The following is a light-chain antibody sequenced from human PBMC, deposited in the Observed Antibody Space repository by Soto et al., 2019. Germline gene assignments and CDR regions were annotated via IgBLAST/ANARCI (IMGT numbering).Light chain of an antibody. V-gene: IGLV2-14*03. CDR1: SSDVGGFNY. J-gene: IGLJ1*01. CDR2: DVT. CDR3: NSYTSSSTYV. Sequence: QSALTQPASVSGSPGQSITISCTGTSSDVGGFNYVSWYQQHPGKAPKLMIYDVTNRPSGVSYRFSGSKSGNTASLTISGRQAEDEADYYCNSYTSSSTYVFGTGT.